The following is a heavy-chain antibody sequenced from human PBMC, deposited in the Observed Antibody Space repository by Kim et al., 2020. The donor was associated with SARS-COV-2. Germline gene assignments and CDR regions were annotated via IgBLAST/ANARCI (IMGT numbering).Heavy chain of an antibody. V-gene: IGHV3-15*01. CDR2: IKSKFDGGTA. CDR3: TTLQLWPSGYDY. Sequence: GGSLRLSCAASGFTLTNVWMNWVRQAPGKGPQWVGRIKSKFDGGTADYAAPVKGRFTISRDDSENTLYLQMNSLKTEDTALYYCTTLQLWPSGYDYWGQG. CDR1: GFTLTNVW. J-gene: IGHJ4*02. D-gene: IGHD2-2*03.